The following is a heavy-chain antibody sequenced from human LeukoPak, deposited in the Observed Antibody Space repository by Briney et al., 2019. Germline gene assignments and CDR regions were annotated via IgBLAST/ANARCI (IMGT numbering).Heavy chain of an antibody. CDR1: GGSISSSSYY. D-gene: IGHD6-19*01. CDR2: INHSGST. CDR3: PRGRTTADASRTQRIRAIAVAGRGYFDY. Sequence: PSETLSLTCTVSGGSISSSSYYWGWIRSPPGKGLEWIGEINHSGSTNYNPSLKSRVTISVDTSKNQFSLKLSSVTAADTAVYHCPRGRTTADASRTQRIRAIAVAGRGYFDYWGQGTLVTVSS. V-gene: IGHV4-39*07. J-gene: IGHJ4*02.